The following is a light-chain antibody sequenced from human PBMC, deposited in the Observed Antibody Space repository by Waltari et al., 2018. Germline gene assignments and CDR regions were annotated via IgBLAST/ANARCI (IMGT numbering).Light chain of an antibody. Sequence: QSALTQPASVSGSPGQSITISCPGTSSDVGGYNYVSWYQQHPGKAPKLMIYDVRKRPSGVSNRFSGSKSGNTASLTISGLQAEDEAEYYCCSYAGSSTFVFGGGTKLTVL. CDR3: CSYAGSSTFV. CDR1: SSDVGGYNY. CDR2: DVR. J-gene: IGLJ3*02. V-gene: IGLV2-23*02.